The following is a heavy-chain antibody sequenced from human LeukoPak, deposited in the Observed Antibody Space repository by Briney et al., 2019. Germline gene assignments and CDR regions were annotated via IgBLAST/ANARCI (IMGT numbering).Heavy chain of an antibody. Sequence: SETLSLTCTVSGGPISSGGFHWSWIRQHPGKGLEWIGYIHGSGTTYFNPSLKSRVTISADRTKNQFSLKLNSVTAADTAVYYCARDKGSYGHFDYWGQGLLVTVSS. D-gene: IGHD3-16*01. CDR2: IHGSGTT. CDR1: GGPISSGGFH. J-gene: IGHJ4*02. CDR3: ARDKGSYGHFDY. V-gene: IGHV4-31*03.